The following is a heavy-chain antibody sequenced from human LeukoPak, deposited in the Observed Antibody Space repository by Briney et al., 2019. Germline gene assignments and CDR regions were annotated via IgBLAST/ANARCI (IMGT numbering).Heavy chain of an antibody. V-gene: IGHV3-30*18. J-gene: IGHJ4*02. CDR3: AKGLRWFGDFYFNFFDY. D-gene: IGHD3-10*01. CDR1: GFNFMTYG. CDR2: ISYDGGKR. Sequence: GGSLRLSCAASGFNFMTYGMHWVRRAPGKGLEWVAFISYDGGKRFFGESVKGRFTIARDNSENTVSLQMNTLKTEDTAVYYCAKGLRWFGDFYFNFFDYWGQGILVTVSS.